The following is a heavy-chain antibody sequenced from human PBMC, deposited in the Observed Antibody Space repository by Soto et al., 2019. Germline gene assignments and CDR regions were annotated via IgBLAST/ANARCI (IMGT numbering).Heavy chain of an antibody. D-gene: IGHD2-15*01. Sequence: QITLQESAPVLVRPTETLMLTCTYSGFSLSTSGVGVGWVRQPPGKALEWLAVIYWDDDKRYMPSLQNRLTNTNDTTRNQVVLAMTHLLPMHTGTYYCARRLRQSGYSWDSGAFDIWGHGTVVAVS. CDR2: IYWDDDK. V-gene: IGHV2-5*02. CDR1: GFSLSTSGVG. CDR3: ARRLRQSGYSWDSGAFDI. J-gene: IGHJ3*02.